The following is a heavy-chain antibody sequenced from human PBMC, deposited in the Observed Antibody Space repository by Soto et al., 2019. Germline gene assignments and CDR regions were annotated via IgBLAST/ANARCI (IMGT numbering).Heavy chain of an antibody. CDR1: GFTFGDYA. CDR3: TRGPNTSGPFLFGY. Sequence: GGSLRLSCTASGFTFGDYAMSWVRQAPGKGLEWVGFIRSKAYGGTTEYAASVKGRFTISRDDSKSIAYLQMNSLKTEDTAVYYCTRGPNTSGPFLFGYWGQGTLATVSS. J-gene: IGHJ4*02. V-gene: IGHV3-49*04. CDR2: IRSKAYGGTT. D-gene: IGHD3-22*01.